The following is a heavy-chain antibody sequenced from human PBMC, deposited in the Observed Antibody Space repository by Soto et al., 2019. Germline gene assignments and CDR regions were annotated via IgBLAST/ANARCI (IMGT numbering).Heavy chain of an antibody. V-gene: IGHV3-48*03. J-gene: IGHJ4*02. CDR1: GFTFSAYE. CDR3: VREGHYYFDY. CDR2: ISKSGGTT. Sequence: GSLRLSCAASGFTFSAYEMHWVRQAPGQGLEWVSYISKSGGTTYYADSVKGRFTISRDDAKNSVYLQMSSLRPEDMAVYKCVREGHYYFDYWGQGALVTVSS.